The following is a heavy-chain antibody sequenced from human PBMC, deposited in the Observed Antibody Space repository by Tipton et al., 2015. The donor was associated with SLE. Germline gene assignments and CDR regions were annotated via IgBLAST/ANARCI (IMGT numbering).Heavy chain of an antibody. CDR2: IWYDGSNK. CDR1: GFTFSSYG. Sequence: SGFTFSSYGMHWVRQAPGKGLEWVAVIWYDGSNKYYADSVKGRFTISRDNSKNTLYLQMNSLRAEDTAVYYCARDLSSSNLFDYWGQGTLVTVSS. V-gene: IGHV3-33*01. D-gene: IGHD6-13*01. CDR3: ARDLSSSNLFDY. J-gene: IGHJ4*02.